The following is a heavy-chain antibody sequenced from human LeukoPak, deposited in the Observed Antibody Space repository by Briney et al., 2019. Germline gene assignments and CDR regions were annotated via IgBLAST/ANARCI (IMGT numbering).Heavy chain of an antibody. J-gene: IGHJ6*02. Sequence: ASVKVSCKASGYAFTNYAMNWVRQAPGQGLEWMGWINTSTGNPMYAQDFTGRFVFSLDTSVSTAYLQIGSLKAEDTAVYYCARDRGSGSYYYYYYGMDVWGQGTTVTVSS. CDR2: INTSTGNP. D-gene: IGHD3-10*01. CDR1: GYAFTNYA. CDR3: ARDRGSGSYYYYYYGMDV. V-gene: IGHV7-4-1*01.